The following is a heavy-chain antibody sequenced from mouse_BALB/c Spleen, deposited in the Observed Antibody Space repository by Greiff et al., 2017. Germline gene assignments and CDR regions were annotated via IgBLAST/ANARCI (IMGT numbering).Heavy chain of an antibody. Sequence: VQLQQSGPGLVQPSQSLSITCTVSGFSLTSYGVHWVRQSPGKGLEWLGVIWSGGSTDYNAAFISRLSISKDNSKSQVFFKMNSLQANDTAIYYCARSYGNYDYYAMDYWGQGTSVTVSS. D-gene: IGHD2-1*01. V-gene: IGHV2-2*02. J-gene: IGHJ4*01. CDR3: ARSYGNYDYYAMDY. CDR1: GFSLTSYG. CDR2: IWSGGST.